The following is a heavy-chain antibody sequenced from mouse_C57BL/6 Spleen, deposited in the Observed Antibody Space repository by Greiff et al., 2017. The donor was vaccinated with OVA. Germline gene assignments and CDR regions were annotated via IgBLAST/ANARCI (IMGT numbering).Heavy chain of an antibody. V-gene: IGHV5-12*01. Sequence: EVQGVESGGGLVQPGGSLKLSCAASGFTFSDYYMYWVRQTPEKRLEWVAYISNGGGSTYYPDTVKGRFTISRDNAKNTLYLQMSRLKSEDTAMYYCARRDGYWYFDVWGTGTTVTVSS. CDR2: ISNGGGST. D-gene: IGHD2-3*01. J-gene: IGHJ1*03. CDR1: GFTFSDYY. CDR3: ARRDGYWYFDV.